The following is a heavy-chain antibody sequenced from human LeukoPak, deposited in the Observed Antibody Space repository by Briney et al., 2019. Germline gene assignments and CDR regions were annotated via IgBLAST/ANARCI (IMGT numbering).Heavy chain of an antibody. J-gene: IGHJ4*02. CDR1: GVSISSGDYY. Sequence: PSETLSLTCTVSGVSISSGDYYWSWIRQPPGKGLEWIGYIYYSGSTYYNPSLKSRVTISVDMSKNQFSLKLSSVPAADTAVYYCARATIREDIVVVPAAIDYWGQGTLVTVSS. D-gene: IGHD2-2*01. CDR2: IYYSGST. V-gene: IGHV4-30-4*01. CDR3: ARATIREDIVVVPAAIDY.